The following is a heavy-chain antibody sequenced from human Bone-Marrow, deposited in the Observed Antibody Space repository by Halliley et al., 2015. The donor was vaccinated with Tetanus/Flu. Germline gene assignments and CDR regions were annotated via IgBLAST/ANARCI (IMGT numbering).Heavy chain of an antibody. CDR3: AKERRSVGYCGGDCYVRDAFDV. CDR2: T. Sequence: TYYADSVKGRFTTSRDHFKNTVYVEMNSLRVEDTAIYYCAKERRSVGYCGGDCYVRDAFDVWGHGTRVTVSS. J-gene: IGHJ3*01. D-gene: IGHD2-21*02. V-gene: IGHV3-23*01.